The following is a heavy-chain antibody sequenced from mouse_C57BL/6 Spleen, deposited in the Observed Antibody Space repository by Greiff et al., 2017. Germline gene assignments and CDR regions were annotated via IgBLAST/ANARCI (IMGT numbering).Heavy chain of an antibody. CDR1: GYTFPSYW. J-gene: IGHJ1*03. V-gene: IGHV1-52*01. D-gene: IGHD4-1*01. CDR2: IDPSDSET. Sequence: QVQLQQPGAELVRPGSSVKLSCKASGYTFPSYWMHWVKQRPIQGLEWIGNIDPSDSETHYNQKFKDKATLTVDKSSSTAYMQLSSLTSEDSAVYYCAREGLGRYFDVWGTGTTVTVSS. CDR3: AREGLGRYFDV.